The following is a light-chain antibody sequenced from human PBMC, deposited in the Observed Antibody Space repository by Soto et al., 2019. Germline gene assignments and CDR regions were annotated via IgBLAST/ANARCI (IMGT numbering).Light chain of an antibody. CDR2: GNS. Sequence: SVLTQPPSVSGAPGQRVTISCTESSSNIGAGYDVHWYQQLPGTAPKLLIYGNSNRPSGVPDRFSGSKSGTSASLAVTGLLATDVAGYYSQSYDSSLSGCVFGGGTKLTVL. V-gene: IGLV1-40*01. CDR1: SSNIGAGYD. CDR3: QSYDSSLSGCV. J-gene: IGLJ3*02.